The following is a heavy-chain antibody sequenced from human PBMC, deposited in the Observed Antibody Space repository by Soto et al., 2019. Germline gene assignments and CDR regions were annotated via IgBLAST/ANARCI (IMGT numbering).Heavy chain of an antibody. Sequence: GGSLRLSCAASGFTFSSYAMSWVRQAPGKGLEWVSAISGSGGSTYYADSVKGRFTISRDNSKNTLYLQMNSLRAEDTAVYYCAKVSDRWELLPVFDYWGQGTLVTVSS. V-gene: IGHV3-23*01. J-gene: IGHJ4*02. CDR1: GFTFSSYA. CDR2: ISGSGGST. D-gene: IGHD1-26*01. CDR3: AKVSDRWELLPVFDY.